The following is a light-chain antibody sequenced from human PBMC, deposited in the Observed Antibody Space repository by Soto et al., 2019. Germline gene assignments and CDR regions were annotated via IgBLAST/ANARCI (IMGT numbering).Light chain of an antibody. CDR3: SSYAGSNNWV. J-gene: IGLJ3*02. CDR1: SSDVGGYNY. Sequence: QSALTQPPSASGSPGQSVTISCTGTSSDVGGYNYVSWYQQHPGKAPKLMIYEVSKRPSGVPDRFSGSKSGNTASLTVSGLQAEDEADYYSSSYAGSNNWVFGGGTKFTVL. V-gene: IGLV2-8*01. CDR2: EVS.